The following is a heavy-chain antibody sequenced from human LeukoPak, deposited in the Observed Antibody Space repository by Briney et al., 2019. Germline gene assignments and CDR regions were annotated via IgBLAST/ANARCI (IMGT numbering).Heavy chain of an antibody. Sequence: PGGSLRLSCAASGFILSNHWMTWVRQAPGKGPEWVANMNKDGSEKYYVDSVEGRFTISRDNSKNTLYLQMNSLRAEDTAVYYCAKTRPLDSSSWSHGDYWGQGTLVTVSS. CDR2: MNKDGSEK. CDR3: AKTRPLDSSSWSHGDY. CDR1: GFILSNHW. J-gene: IGHJ4*02. D-gene: IGHD6-13*01. V-gene: IGHV3-7*03.